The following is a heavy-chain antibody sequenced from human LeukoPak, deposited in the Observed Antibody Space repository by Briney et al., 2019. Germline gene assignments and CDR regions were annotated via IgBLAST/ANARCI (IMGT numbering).Heavy chain of an antibody. Sequence: ASVTVSCKVSGYSLTDLNMQWVRQAPGKGLECMGGFDPEQAKTVYAEKFQGRVTMTEDPSTDTAYMELSSLRSEDTAVYFCATRSGDFWSGYENWGQGTLVTVSS. CDR1: GYSLTDLN. V-gene: IGHV1-24*01. J-gene: IGHJ4*02. CDR3: ATRSGDFWSGYEN. D-gene: IGHD3-3*01. CDR2: FDPEQAKT.